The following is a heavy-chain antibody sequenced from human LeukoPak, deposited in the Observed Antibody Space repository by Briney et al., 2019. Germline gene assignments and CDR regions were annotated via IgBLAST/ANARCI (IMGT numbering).Heavy chain of an antibody. V-gene: IGHV3-7*01. CDR1: GFALSIYW. J-gene: IGHJ5*02. Sequence: PGRTLSLSCEVSGFALSIYWMSWVRQAAGTGKESVANIKQYGREEYYVHSVKGRFTISRDTAKNQLSLQMTSLRAEDTAVYYCARGGIGYSGSTSCHNWFAPWGQGTLVTVSS. CDR3: ARGGIGYSGSTSCHNWFAP. D-gene: IGHD2-2*01. CDR2: IKQYGREE.